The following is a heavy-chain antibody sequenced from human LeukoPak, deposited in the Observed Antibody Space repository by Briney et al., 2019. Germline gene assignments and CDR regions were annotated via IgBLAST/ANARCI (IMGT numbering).Heavy chain of an antibody. Sequence: SETLSLTCTVSGGSISSYYWSWIRQPAGKGLDWIGRIYTSGSTNYNPSLKSRVTMSVDTSKNQFSLKLSSVTAADTAVYYCARMGMVRGVIYPYYYYYMDVWGKGTTVTISS. CDR3: ARMGMVRGVIYPYYYYYMDV. CDR2: IYTSGST. V-gene: IGHV4-4*07. CDR1: GGSISSYY. D-gene: IGHD3-10*01. J-gene: IGHJ6*03.